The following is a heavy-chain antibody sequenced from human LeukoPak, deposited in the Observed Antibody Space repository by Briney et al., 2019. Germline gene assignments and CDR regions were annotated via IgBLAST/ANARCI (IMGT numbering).Heavy chain of an antibody. V-gene: IGHV1-69*13. Sequence: SVKVSRKASGGTFSSYAISWVRQAPGQGLEWMGGIIPIFGTANYAQKFQGRVTITADESTSTAYMELSSLRSEDTAVYYCAREPRLRYFDWLPNYFDYWGQGTLVTVSS. J-gene: IGHJ4*02. CDR3: AREPRLRYFDWLPNYFDY. CDR1: GGTFSSYA. D-gene: IGHD3-9*01. CDR2: IIPIFGTA.